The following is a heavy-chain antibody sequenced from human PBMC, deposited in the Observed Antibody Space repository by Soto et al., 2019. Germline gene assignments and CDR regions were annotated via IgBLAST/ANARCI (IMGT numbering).Heavy chain of an antibody. Sequence: ASVKVSCKASGYTFTSYDINWVRQATGQGLEWMGWMSANNGNTDYAQKLQGRVTMTRNTSMSTAYMELRSLRSDDTAVYYCARSYYDSSGYDYWGQGTLVTVSS. CDR3: ARSYYDSSGYDY. J-gene: IGHJ4*02. CDR2: MSANNGNT. V-gene: IGHV1-8*01. CDR1: GYTFTSYD. D-gene: IGHD3-22*01.